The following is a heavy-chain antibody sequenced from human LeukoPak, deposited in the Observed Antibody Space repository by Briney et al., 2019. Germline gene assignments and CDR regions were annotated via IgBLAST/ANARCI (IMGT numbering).Heavy chain of an antibody. J-gene: IGHJ4*02. Sequence: SETLSLTCTVSGDSISSYYWSWLRQPPGKRLEWIGYVSNIETTNYNPSLKSRVTISVDTSKNQFSLKLSSVTAADTAVYYCARYVYYGSGSYYNYFDYWGQGTLVTVSS. D-gene: IGHD3-10*01. CDR2: VSNIETT. CDR1: GDSISSYY. CDR3: ARYVYYGSGSYYNYFDY. V-gene: IGHV4-59*12.